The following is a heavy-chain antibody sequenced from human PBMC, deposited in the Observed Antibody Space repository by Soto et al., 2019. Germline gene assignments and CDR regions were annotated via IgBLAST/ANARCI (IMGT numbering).Heavy chain of an antibody. Sequence: ASVRVSCKASGYTFTSYGISWVRQAPGQGLERMGWISAYNGNTNDAQTLQGRLTLTSDMPSRTVYMQLSNLRSDDRAVYYCAGASSRVSSVVAAYWGQGTLVTVS. D-gene: IGHD2-15*01. CDR3: AGASSRVSSVVAAY. CDR1: GYTFTSYG. J-gene: IGHJ4*02. CDR2: ISAYNGNT. V-gene: IGHV1-18*01.